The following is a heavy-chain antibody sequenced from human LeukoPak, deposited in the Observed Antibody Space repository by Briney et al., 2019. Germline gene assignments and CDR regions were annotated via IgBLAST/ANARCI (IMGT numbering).Heavy chain of an antibody. CDR1: GFTFSDYY. Sequence: PGGSLRLSCAASGFTFSDYYMSWIRQAPGKGLEWVSYISSSGSTIYYADSVKGRFTISRDNAKNSLYLQMNSLRAEDTAVYYCARLGRDIVVVPAAMGGYYFDYWGQGTLVTVSS. V-gene: IGHV3-11*01. J-gene: IGHJ4*02. CDR2: ISSSGSTI. CDR3: ARLGRDIVVVPAAMGGYYFDY. D-gene: IGHD2-2*01.